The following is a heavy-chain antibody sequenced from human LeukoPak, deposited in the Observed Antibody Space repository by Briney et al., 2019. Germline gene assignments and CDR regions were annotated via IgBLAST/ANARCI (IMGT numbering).Heavy chain of an antibody. CDR2: IYYSGST. V-gene: IGHV4-61*08. CDR3: ASLSSSWSNWFDP. D-gene: IGHD6-13*01. J-gene: IGHJ5*02. CDR1: GDSISSGGYY. Sequence: SETLSLTCTVSGDSISSGGYYWSWIRQPPGKGLEWIGYIYYSGSTNYNPSLKSRVTISVDTSKNQFSLKLSSVTAADTAVYYCASLSSSWSNWFDPWGQGTLVTVSS.